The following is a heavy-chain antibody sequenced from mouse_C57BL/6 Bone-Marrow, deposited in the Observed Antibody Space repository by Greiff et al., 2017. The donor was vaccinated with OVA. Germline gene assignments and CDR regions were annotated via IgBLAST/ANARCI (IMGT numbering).Heavy chain of an antibody. CDR2: ISSGGSYT. Sequence: EVKLVESGGDLVKPGGSLKLSCAASGFTFSSYGMSWVRQTPDKRLEWVATISSGGSYTYYPDSVKGRFTISRDNAKNTLYLQMSSLKSEDTAMYYCARRGIYYGYDGFAYWGQGTLVTVSA. D-gene: IGHD2-2*01. CDR1: GFTFSSYG. V-gene: IGHV5-6*02. CDR3: ARRGIYYGYDGFAY. J-gene: IGHJ3*01.